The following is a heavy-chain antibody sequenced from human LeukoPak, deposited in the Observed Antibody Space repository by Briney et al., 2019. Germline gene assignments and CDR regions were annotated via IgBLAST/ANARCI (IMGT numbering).Heavy chain of an antibody. CDR1: GYTFTGYY. V-gene: IGHV1-2*02. Sequence: ASVKVSCKASGYTFTGYYMHWVRQAPGQGLEWMGWINPNSGGTNYAQKFQGRVTMTRDTSISTAYMELSRLRSDDTAVYYCARSYYYGPGSYLDMDVWGQGTTVTVSS. D-gene: IGHD3-10*01. CDR2: INPNSGGT. J-gene: IGHJ6*02. CDR3: ARSYYYGPGSYLDMDV.